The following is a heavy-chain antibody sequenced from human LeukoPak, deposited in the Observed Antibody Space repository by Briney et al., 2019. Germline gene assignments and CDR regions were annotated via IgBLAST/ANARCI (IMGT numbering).Heavy chain of an antibody. CDR2: INPSSGST. CDR1: GYTFTNYF. V-gene: IGHV1-46*01. CDR3: ARKATGSYYSDY. D-gene: IGHD3-10*01. J-gene: IGHJ4*02. Sequence: GASVKVSCKASGYTFTNYFMHWVRQAPGQGLEWMGIINPSSGSTTYAQKFQGRVTVTRDTSTNTVYMELSRLTSEDTAVYHCARKATGSYYSDYWGQGTLVTVSS.